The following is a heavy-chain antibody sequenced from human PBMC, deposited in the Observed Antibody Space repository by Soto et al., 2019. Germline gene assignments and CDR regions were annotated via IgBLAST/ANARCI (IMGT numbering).Heavy chain of an antibody. V-gene: IGHV3-30-3*01. J-gene: IGHJ6*02. Sequence: QVQLVESGGGVVQPGRSLRLSCAASGFILSTYAMYWVRQAPGKGLEWVAVISYDGNNKYYADSVKGRFTISRDNSKNTLYLQMNSLRAEDTAVYYCARAGCDGGSCYTLVGLRYGMDVWGQWTTVTVSS. D-gene: IGHD2-15*01. CDR2: ISYDGNNK. CDR1: GFILSTYA. CDR3: ARAGCDGGSCYTLVGLRYGMDV.